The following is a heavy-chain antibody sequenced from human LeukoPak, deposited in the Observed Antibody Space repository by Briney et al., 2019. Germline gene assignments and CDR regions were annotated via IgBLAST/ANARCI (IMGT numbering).Heavy chain of an antibody. CDR3: AREYGGNPGLFGY. CDR2: ITPYNGNT. V-gene: IGHV1-18*01. D-gene: IGHD4-23*01. J-gene: IGHJ4*02. Sequence: ASVKVSCKASGYTFIGYSISWVRQAPGHGLEWMGWITPYNGNTNYVQNFQGRVTMTTGTSTSTAYMELRSLRSDDTAVYYCAREYGGNPGLFGYWGQGTLVTVSS. CDR1: GYTFIGYS.